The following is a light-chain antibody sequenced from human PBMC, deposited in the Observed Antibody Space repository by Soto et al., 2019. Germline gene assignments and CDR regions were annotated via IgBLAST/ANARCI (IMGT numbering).Light chain of an antibody. Sequence: DIQMAQSPSTLSASVGDRVTVTCRASRSLTRWLAWYQQKPGRAPKLLIYETSILQSGVPSRFSGSGSETEFTLTISSLQSEDFATYYCQHYNSYSEAFGQGTKVDIK. J-gene: IGKJ1*01. V-gene: IGKV1-5*03. CDR1: RSLTRW. CDR2: ETS. CDR3: QHYNSYSEA.